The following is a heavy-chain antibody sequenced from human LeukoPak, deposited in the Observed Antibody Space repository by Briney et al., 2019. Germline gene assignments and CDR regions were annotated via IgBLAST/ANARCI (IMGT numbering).Heavy chain of an antibody. D-gene: IGHD3-22*01. CDR3: ARKSTFDSSGYYVH. V-gene: IGHV3-53*01. CDR2: IYSGGST. Sequence: GGSLRLSCAASGFTVSNNYMSWVRQAPGKGLEWVSVIYSGGSTYYADSVKGRFTISRDNSKNTLYLQMNSLRAEDTAVYYCARKSTFDSSGYYVHWGQGTLVTVSS. J-gene: IGHJ4*02. CDR1: GFTVSNNY.